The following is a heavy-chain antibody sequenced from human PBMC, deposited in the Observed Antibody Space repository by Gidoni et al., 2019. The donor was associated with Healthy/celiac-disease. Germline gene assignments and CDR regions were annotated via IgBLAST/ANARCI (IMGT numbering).Heavy chain of an antibody. CDR1: GGSFSGYY. CDR3: ARERGKSPMTTVTTVSGWFDP. Sequence: QVQLQQWGAGLLKPSETLSLTCAVYGGSFSGYYWSWIRQPPGKGLEWIGEINHSGSTNYNPSLKSRVTISVDTSKNQFSLKLSSVTAADTAVYYCARERGKSPMTTVTTVSGWFDPWGQGTLVTVSS. V-gene: IGHV4-34*01. CDR2: INHSGST. D-gene: IGHD4-4*01. J-gene: IGHJ5*02.